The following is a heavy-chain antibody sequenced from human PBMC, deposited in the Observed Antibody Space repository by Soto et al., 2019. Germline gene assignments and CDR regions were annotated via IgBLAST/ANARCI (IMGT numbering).Heavy chain of an antibody. V-gene: IGHV4-34*01. D-gene: IGHD3-3*01. CDR3: ARGQDFWSGYPFDY. CDR2: INHRGST. J-gene: IGHJ4*02. CDR1: VGSFRGYY. Sequence: LETPSLTCAVYVGSFRGYYLRWIRQSPGKGLEWIGEINHRGSTKYNPSLKSRVTISVDTSKNQFSLNLSPVTAAVTAVYFCARGQDFWSGYPFDYWGQGILVTVSS.